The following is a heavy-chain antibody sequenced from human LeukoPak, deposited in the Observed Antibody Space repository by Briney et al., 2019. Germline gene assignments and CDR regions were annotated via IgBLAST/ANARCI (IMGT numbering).Heavy chain of an antibody. V-gene: IGHV4-34*01. Sequence: NPSETLSLTCGVYGGSFSGYYWSWIRQPPGKGLEWIGEISHSGITNYNPSLKSRVTMSLDTPKNQFSLKLTSVTAADTAVYYCARGPQGTCDGGTCPFDPWGQGTLVTVSS. J-gene: IGHJ5*02. CDR3: ARGPQGTCDGGTCPFDP. CDR1: GGSFSGYY. CDR2: ISHSGIT. D-gene: IGHD2-15*01.